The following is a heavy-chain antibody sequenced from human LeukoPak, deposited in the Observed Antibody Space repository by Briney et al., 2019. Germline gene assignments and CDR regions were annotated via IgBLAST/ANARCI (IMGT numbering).Heavy chain of an antibody. J-gene: IGHJ3*02. CDR3: AKDIYGDNGDAFDI. CDR1: GFTFDDYA. CDR2: VSGDGGST. Sequence: GGSLRLSCAASGFTFDDYAMHWVRQAPGKGLEWVSLVSGDGGSTYYADSVKGRFTISRDNSKNSLYLQMNSLRTEDTALYYCAKDIYGDNGDAFDIWGQGTMVTVSS. D-gene: IGHD4-17*01. V-gene: IGHV3-43*02.